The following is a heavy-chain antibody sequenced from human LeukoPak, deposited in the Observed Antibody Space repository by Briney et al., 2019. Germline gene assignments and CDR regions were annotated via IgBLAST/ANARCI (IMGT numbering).Heavy chain of an antibody. V-gene: IGHV3-74*01. Sequence: GGSLRLSCAASGITSTGYGMHWVRQVPEKGLVWVSRINGDGSMTNYADSVRGRFTISRDNAKNALYLQMNSLKTEDTAVYYCTPYMTAAGIRGGWFDPWGEGTLVTVSS. CDR2: INGDGSMT. J-gene: IGHJ5*02. CDR1: GITSTGYG. CDR3: TPYMTAAGIRGGWFDP. D-gene: IGHD6-13*01.